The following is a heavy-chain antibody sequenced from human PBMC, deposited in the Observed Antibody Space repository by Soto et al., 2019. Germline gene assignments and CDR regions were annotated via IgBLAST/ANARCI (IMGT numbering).Heavy chain of an antibody. CDR2: ISAYNGNT. D-gene: IGHD2-15*01. J-gene: IGHJ5*02. CDR1: GYTFTSYG. Sequence: GASVKVSCKASGYTFTSYGISWVRQAPGQGLEWMGWISAYNGNTNYAQKLQGRVTMTTDTSTSTAYMELRSLRSDDTAVYYCASDLGFCSGGSCNGGWFDPWGQGTWVTVPS. V-gene: IGHV1-18*01. CDR3: ASDLGFCSGGSCNGGWFDP.